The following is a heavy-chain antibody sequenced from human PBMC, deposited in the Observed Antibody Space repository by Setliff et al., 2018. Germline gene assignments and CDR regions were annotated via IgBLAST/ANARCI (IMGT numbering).Heavy chain of an antibody. CDR1: GFRFNAHG. CDR3: AKYLWAYGMDV. D-gene: IGHD2-8*02. CDR2: INWDGRTT. Sequence: GGSLRLSCAASGFRFNAHGMNWVRQGPGKGLEWVSTINWDGRTTGYTDSVKGRFSISRDNDKNSMYLEMNSLRAEDTAVYYCAKYLWAYGMDVWGQGTTVTVSS. V-gene: IGHV3-20*04. J-gene: IGHJ6*02.